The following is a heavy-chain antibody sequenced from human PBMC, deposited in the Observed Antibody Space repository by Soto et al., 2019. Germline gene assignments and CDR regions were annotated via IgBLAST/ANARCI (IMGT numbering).Heavy chain of an antibody. J-gene: IGHJ6*02. Sequence: ASVKVSCKASGFTFSNYGLNWVRQAPGQGLEWMGWVSANNGHTNYAQNLQGRVSMTTDTSTSTAYMELRGLTFHDKAVYYCARDIESVTAKHFFYYYAMDVWGQGTTVTVS. CDR1: GFTFSNYG. D-gene: IGHD2-8*01. CDR2: VSANNGHT. CDR3: ARDIESVTAKHFFYYYAMDV. V-gene: IGHV1-18*01.